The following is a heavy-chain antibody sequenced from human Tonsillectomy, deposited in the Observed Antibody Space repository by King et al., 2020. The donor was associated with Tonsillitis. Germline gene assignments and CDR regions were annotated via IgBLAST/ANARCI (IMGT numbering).Heavy chain of an antibody. CDR1: GGSFSGYY. V-gene: IGHV4-34*01. D-gene: IGHD3-22*01. CDR3: GRGRRYYYDSSGYYGNWYFDL. Sequence: HVQLQQWGAGLLKPSETLSLTCAVYGGSFSGYYWSWIRQPPGKGLEWIGEINHSGSTNYNPSLKSRVTISVDTSKNQFSLKLSSVTAADTAVYYCGRGRRYYYDSSGYYGNWYFDLWGRGTLVTVSS. CDR2: INHSGST. J-gene: IGHJ2*01.